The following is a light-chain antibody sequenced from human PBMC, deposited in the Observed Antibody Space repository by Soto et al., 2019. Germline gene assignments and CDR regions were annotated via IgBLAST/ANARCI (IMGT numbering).Light chain of an antibody. Sequence: IQLTQSPSSLSASVGDRVTITCRASQSISTWLAWYQQKPGKAPKLLIYDASSLESGVPSRFSGSVSGTDFTFTISSLQPEDFATYYCQQYDNLPLIFGQGTRLEIK. J-gene: IGKJ5*01. V-gene: IGKV1-5*01. CDR1: QSISTW. CDR3: QQYDNLPLI. CDR2: DAS.